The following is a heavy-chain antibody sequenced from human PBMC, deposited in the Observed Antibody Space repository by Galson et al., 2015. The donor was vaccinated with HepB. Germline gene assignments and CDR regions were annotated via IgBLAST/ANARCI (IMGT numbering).Heavy chain of an antibody. Sequence: SVKVSCKVSGYTLTELSMHWVRQAPGKGLEWMGGFDPEDGETIYAQKFQGRVTMTEDTSTDTAYMELSSLRSEDTAVYYCATVALHLGELSTKWGVFDYWGQGTLVTVSA. CDR1: GYTLTELS. CDR2: FDPEDGET. CDR3: ATVALHLGELSTKWGVFDY. J-gene: IGHJ4*02. V-gene: IGHV1-24*01. D-gene: IGHD3-16*02.